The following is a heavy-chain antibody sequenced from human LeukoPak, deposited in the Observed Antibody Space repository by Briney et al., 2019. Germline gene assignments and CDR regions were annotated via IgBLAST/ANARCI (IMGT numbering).Heavy chain of an antibody. J-gene: IGHJ4*02. D-gene: IGHD3-9*01. CDR1: GFTFSSYE. CDR2: ISSSGSTI. V-gene: IGHV3-48*03. CDR3: AREVRYFALGDY. Sequence: GGSLRLSCAASGFTFSSYEMNWVRQAPGKGLEWVSYISSSGSTIYYADSVKGRFTISRDNAKNSLYLQMNSLRAEDTAVYYCAREVRYFALGDYWGQGTLVTVSS.